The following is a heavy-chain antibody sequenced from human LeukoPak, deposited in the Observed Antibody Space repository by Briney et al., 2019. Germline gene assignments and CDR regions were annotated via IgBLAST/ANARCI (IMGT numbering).Heavy chain of an antibody. CDR2: INSDGSST. CDR1: GFTFSSYW. V-gene: IGHV3-74*01. D-gene: IGHD3-22*01. Sequence: PGGSLRLSCAASGFTFSSYWMHWVRQAPGKGLVWVSRINSDGSSTSYADSVKGRFTISRDNAKNALYLQMNSLRAEDTAVYYCARDSSGYYPRPYWGQGTLVTVSS. J-gene: IGHJ4*02. CDR3: ARDSSGYYPRPY.